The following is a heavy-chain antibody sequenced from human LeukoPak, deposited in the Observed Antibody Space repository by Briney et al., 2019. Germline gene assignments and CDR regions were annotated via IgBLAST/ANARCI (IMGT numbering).Heavy chain of an antibody. CDR1: GGTFSSYA. Sequence: SVKVSCKASGGTFSSYAISWVRQAPGQGLEWMGGIIPIFGTANYAQKSQGRVTITADESTSTAYMELSSLRSEDTAVYYCARAGRDGYNGDYWGQGTLVTVSS. CDR2: IIPIFGTA. CDR3: ARAGRDGYNGDY. D-gene: IGHD5-24*01. V-gene: IGHV1-69*13. J-gene: IGHJ4*02.